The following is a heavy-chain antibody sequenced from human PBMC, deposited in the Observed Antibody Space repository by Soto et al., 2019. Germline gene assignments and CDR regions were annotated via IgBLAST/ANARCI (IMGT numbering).Heavy chain of an antibody. V-gene: IGHV1-46*01. D-gene: IGHD3-22*01. J-gene: IGHJ6*01. Sequence: ASVKVSCKASGYTFTSYYMHWVRQAPGQGLEWMGIINPSGGSTSYAQKFQGRVTMTRDTSTSTVYMELSSLRSEDTAVYYCASGRTRSSITMVVVVDYGMEVWGQGTTVSVSS. CDR1: GYTFTSYY. CDR2: INPSGGST. CDR3: ASGRTRSSITMVVVVDYGMEV.